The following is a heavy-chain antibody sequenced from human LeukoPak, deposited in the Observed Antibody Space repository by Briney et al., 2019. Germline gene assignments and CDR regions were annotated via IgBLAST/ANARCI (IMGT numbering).Heavy chain of an antibody. J-gene: IGHJ5*02. D-gene: IGHD5-24*01. CDR2: ISSSRSVI. CDR3: AKRGNTISFFDP. Sequence: GGSLRLSCAASGFSFGSYSMTWVRQSPGKGLEWVSYISSSRSVIYYVDSVKGRFTISRDNSKNTLYLEMNSLRADDTAVYYCAKRGNTISFFDPWGQGTLVTVSS. CDR1: GFSFGSYS. V-gene: IGHV3-48*01.